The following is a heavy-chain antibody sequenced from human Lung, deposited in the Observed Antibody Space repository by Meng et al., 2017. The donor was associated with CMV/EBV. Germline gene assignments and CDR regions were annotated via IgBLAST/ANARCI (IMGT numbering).Heavy chain of an antibody. CDR3: ARGWGMIVSSRPLGWCDP. CDR1: GFTVSNSY. Sequence: GEXXRISCAASGFTVSNSYMSWVRQAPGKGLEQVSVIYSGDNTFYADSVKGRFSISRDSSKNTLYLQMNGLRAEETAVYYCARGWGMIVSSRPLGWCDPGXKGTXVTVSS. CDR2: IYSGDNT. V-gene: IGHV3-53*01. J-gene: IGHJ5*02. D-gene: IGHD3-22*01.